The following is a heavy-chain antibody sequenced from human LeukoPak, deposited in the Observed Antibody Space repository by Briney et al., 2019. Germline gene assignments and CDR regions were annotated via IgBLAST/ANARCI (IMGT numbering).Heavy chain of an antibody. V-gene: IGHV4-39*07. CDR1: GVSISSSSYH. Sequence: SETLSLTCTVSGVSISSSSYHWGWIRQPPGKGLEWIGSIYYSGSTYYNPSLKSRVTISVDTSKNQFSLNLSSVTAADTALYYCAREAIGSGTGMDTPFDYWGQGTLVTVSS. J-gene: IGHJ4*02. CDR3: AREAIGSGTGMDTPFDY. D-gene: IGHD5-18*01. CDR2: IYYSGST.